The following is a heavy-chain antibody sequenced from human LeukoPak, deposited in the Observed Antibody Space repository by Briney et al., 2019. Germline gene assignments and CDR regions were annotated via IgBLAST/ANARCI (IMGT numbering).Heavy chain of an antibody. D-gene: IGHD3-10*01. CDR1: GFTFSSCT. CDR2: ISSSSNYI. CDR3: AREPYVSGSYYNY. Sequence: GGSLRLSCAASGFTFSSCTMNWVRQAPGKGLEWVLSISSSSNYIYYADSVKGRFTISRDNAKNSLYLQMNSLRAEDTAVYYCAREPYVSGSYYNYWGQGTLVTVSS. V-gene: IGHV3-21*01. J-gene: IGHJ4*02.